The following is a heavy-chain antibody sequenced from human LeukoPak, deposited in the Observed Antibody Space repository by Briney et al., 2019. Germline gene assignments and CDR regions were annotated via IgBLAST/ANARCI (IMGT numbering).Heavy chain of an antibody. CDR1: GFTFSNYS. V-gene: IGHV3-21*01. CDR3: ARDVPYYYESSGYYSLGFDI. CDR2: ISSSSSYI. J-gene: IGHJ3*02. D-gene: IGHD3-22*01. Sequence: PGGSLRLSCAASGFTFSNYSMNWVRQAPGKGLEWVSSISSSSSYIYYADSVKGRFTISRDNAKNSLYLQMNSLRAEDTAVYYCARDVPYYYESSGYYSLGFDIWGQGTKVTVSS.